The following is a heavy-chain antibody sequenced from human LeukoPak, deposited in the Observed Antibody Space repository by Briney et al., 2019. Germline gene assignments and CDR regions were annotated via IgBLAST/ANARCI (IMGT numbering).Heavy chain of an antibody. V-gene: IGHV3-48*04. CDR3: ARSAVAVPYNWFDP. D-gene: IGHD6-19*01. Sequence: PGGSLRLSCAASGFTFSSYSMNWVRQAPGKGLEWVSYISSSSSTIYYADSVKGRFTISRDNAKNSLYLQMNSLRAEDTALYYCARSAVAVPYNWFDPWGQGTLVTVSS. CDR2: ISSSSSTI. J-gene: IGHJ5*02. CDR1: GFTFSSYS.